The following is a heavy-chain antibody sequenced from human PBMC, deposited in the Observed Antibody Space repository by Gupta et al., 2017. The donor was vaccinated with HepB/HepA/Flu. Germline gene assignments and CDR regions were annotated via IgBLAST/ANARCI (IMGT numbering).Heavy chain of an antibody. CDR2: INHSGST. V-gene: IGHV4-34*01. Sequence: QVRLQQWGAGLLKPSETLSVTCAVYGGSFSGFYWNWIRQSPGKGLEWIGEINHSGSTNYNPSLKSRVTLSVDTSKNQFSLKLSSVTAADTAVYYCARLRLREQLIQYYYYGMDVWGQGTTVTVSS. CDR3: ARLRLREQLIQYYYYGMDV. CDR1: GGSFSGFY. D-gene: IGHD1-26*01. J-gene: IGHJ6*02.